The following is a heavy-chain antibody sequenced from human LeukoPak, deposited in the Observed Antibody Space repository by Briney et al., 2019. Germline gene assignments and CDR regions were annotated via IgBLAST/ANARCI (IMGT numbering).Heavy chain of an antibody. CDR3: AKDRVGAILFDY. CDR1: GFTVRSNY. J-gene: IGHJ4*02. D-gene: IGHD1-26*01. CDR2: IYSGGST. Sequence: PGGSLRLSCAASGFTVRSNYMSWVRQAPGKGLEWGSVIYSGGSTYYADSATGRFTISRDNSKNTLYLQMNSLRAEDTAVYYCAKDRVGAILFDYWGQGTLVTVSS. V-gene: IGHV3-53*01.